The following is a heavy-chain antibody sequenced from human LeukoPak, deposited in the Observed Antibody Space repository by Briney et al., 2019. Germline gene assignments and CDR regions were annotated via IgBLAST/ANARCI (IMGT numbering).Heavy chain of an antibody. J-gene: IGHJ4*02. CDR1: GFTFSSYS. D-gene: IGHD3-3*01. V-gene: IGHV3-48*01. CDR2: ISSSSSTI. Sequence: GGSLRLSCAASGFTFSSYSMNWVRQAPGKGLEWVSYISSSSSTIYYADSEKGRFTISRDNAKNSLYLQMNSLRAEDTAVYYCAREVGELQFLEWLYPIWGQGTLVTVSS. CDR3: AREVGELQFLEWLYPI.